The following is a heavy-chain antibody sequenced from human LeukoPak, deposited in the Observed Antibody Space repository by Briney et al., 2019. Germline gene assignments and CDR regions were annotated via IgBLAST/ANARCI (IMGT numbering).Heavy chain of an antibody. CDR3: ASNTNYYENTGHYVFDS. Sequence: GASVKVSCKASGGTFSTYAISWARQAPGQGLEWMGGIIPLLGTANYAQKFQGRLTITADEFTGTAYMELSSLRSEDTAVFYCASNTNYYENTGHYVFDSWGQGTLVTVSS. V-gene: IGHV1-69*13. J-gene: IGHJ4*02. CDR1: GGTFSTYA. D-gene: IGHD3-22*01. CDR2: IIPLLGTA.